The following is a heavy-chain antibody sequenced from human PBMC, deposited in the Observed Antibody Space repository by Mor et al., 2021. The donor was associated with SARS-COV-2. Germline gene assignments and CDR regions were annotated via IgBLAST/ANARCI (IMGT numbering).Heavy chain of an antibody. Sequence: GRFTISRDNSKNTLYLQMNSLRAEDTAVYYCAICSYEPNAFDIWGQGTMVTVSS. D-gene: IGHD2-2*01. J-gene: IGHJ3*02. CDR3: AICSYEPNAFDI. V-gene: IGHV3-23*01.